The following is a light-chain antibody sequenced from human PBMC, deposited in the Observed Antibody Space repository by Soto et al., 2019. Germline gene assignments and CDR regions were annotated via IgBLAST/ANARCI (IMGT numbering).Light chain of an antibody. V-gene: IGLV2-14*01. CDR3: SSYTSSSTYV. J-gene: IGLJ1*01. Sequence: QSALXQPASXSGSPGQSXAISXXGTSSDVGGYNYVSWYQQHPGKAPKLMXXXVSNRPSGVSNRFSGSTSGNTASLTISGLQAEDEADYYCSSYTSSSTYVFGTGTKLTVL. CDR1: SSDVGGYNY. CDR2: XVS.